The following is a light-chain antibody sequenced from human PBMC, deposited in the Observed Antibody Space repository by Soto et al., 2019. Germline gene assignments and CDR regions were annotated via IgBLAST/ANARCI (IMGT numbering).Light chain of an antibody. V-gene: IGLV2-8*01. CDR3: SSYAASNNFYFV. CDR1: SSDVGGYNC. Sequence: QSVLTQPPSASGSPGQSVTISCTGTSSDVGGYNCVSWYQQYPGRAPKLVIYEVTKRPSGVPDRFSGSKSGNTASLTVSGLQAEDEADYYCSSYAASNNFYFVFGGGTKVTVL. CDR2: EVT. J-gene: IGLJ3*02.